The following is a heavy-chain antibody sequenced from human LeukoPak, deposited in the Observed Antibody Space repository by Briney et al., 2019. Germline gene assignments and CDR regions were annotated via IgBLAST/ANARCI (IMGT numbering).Heavy chain of an antibody. CDR1: GFTFSSYA. CDR3: AKEKGRTTVWFDY. CDR2: ISYDGSNK. V-gene: IGHV3-30-3*01. D-gene: IGHD4-11*01. Sequence: PGRSLRLSCAASGFTFSSYAMHWVRQAPGKGLEWVAVISYDGSNKYYADSVKGRFTISRDNSKNTLYLQMNSLRAEDTAVYYCAKEKGRTTVWFDYWGQGTLVTVSS. J-gene: IGHJ4*02.